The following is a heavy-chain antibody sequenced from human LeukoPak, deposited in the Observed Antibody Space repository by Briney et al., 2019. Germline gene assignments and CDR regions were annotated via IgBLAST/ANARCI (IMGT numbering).Heavy chain of an antibody. Sequence: ASVKVSCKASGHTVTGYYMHWVRQAPGQGLEWMGWINPNSGGTNYAQKFQGRVTMTRDTSISTAYMELSRLRSDDTAVYYCAGSGGSYYYFDYWGQGTLVTVSS. CDR1: GHTVTGYY. J-gene: IGHJ4*02. CDR2: INPNSGGT. D-gene: IGHD1-26*01. V-gene: IGHV1-2*02. CDR3: AGSGGSYYYFDY.